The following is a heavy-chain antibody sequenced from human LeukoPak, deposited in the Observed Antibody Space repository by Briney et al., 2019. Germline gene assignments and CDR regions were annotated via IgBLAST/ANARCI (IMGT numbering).Heavy chain of an antibody. CDR2: IQYDGSIR. CDR1: GFTFSNYY. Sequence: GGSLRLSCAASGFTFSNYYMSWIRQAPGKGLEWMSFIQYDGSIRLYGDSVRGRFTISRDNYRNTLYLQMNSLRPDDTAIYYCAKDVVGQQWPENYWGQGTLVTVSS. V-gene: IGHV3-30*02. J-gene: IGHJ4*02. CDR3: AKDVVGQQWPENY. D-gene: IGHD6-19*01.